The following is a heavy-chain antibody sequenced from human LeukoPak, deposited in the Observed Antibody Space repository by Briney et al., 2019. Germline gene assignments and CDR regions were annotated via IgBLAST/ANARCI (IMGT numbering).Heavy chain of an antibody. CDR2: ISYGGSNK. V-gene: IGHV3-30*03. CDR1: GFTFSSYG. D-gene: IGHD2-15*01. CDR3: LRYCSGGSCYSGSG. J-gene: IGHJ4*02. Sequence: PGGSLRLSCAASGFTFSSYGMHWVRQAPGKGLEWVAVISYGGSNKYYADSVKGRFTISRDNSKNTLYLQMNSLRAEDTAVYYCLRYCSGGSCYSGSGGGQGTLVTVSS.